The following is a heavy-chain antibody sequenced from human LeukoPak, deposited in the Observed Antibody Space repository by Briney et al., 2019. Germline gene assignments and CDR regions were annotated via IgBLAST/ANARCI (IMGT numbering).Heavy chain of an antibody. Sequence: GGSLRLSCAASGFTVSSNYMSWVRQAPGKGLERVSVIYSGGSTYYADSVKGRFTISRDNSKNTLYLQMNSLRAEDTAVYYCARVPLGGLAYDSSDSDYWGQGTLVTVSS. D-gene: IGHD3-22*01. CDR2: IYSGGST. CDR3: ARVPLGGLAYDSSDSDY. V-gene: IGHV3-53*01. J-gene: IGHJ4*02. CDR1: GFTVSSNY.